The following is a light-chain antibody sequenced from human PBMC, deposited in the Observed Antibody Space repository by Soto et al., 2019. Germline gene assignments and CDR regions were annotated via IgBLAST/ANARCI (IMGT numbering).Light chain of an antibody. CDR1: QRINW. CDR2: KVS. CDR3: QQDNTYPWT. Sequence: DIQMTQSPSTLSASVGDRVTITCRTSQRINWMAWYQQKPGKPPNLLIYKVSSLESGVPSRVSGSGSGTEFTLTISSLQPDDFATYYCQQDNTYPWTFGQGTKVEIK. V-gene: IGKV1-5*03. J-gene: IGKJ1*01.